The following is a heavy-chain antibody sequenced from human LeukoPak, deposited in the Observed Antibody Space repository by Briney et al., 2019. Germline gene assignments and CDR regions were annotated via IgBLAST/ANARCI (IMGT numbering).Heavy chain of an antibody. CDR1: GGSLTDHY. Sequence: SETLSLTCGVSGGSLTDHYRRWIRQPPGQGLEWIGEISQGEGTKYNPSLNSRVFLSLDTSSNQFSLKLSSVSAADTAMYYCTRGSDSRKQGYYGQGTLVTVSS. D-gene: IGHD6-13*01. V-gene: IGHV4-34*01. CDR3: TRGSDSRKQGY. J-gene: IGHJ4*02. CDR2: ISQGEGT.